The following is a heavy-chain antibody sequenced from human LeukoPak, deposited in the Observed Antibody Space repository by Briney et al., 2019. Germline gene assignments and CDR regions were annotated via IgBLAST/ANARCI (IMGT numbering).Heavy chain of an antibody. V-gene: IGHV3-66*02. CDR3: VTSTGQQFIPYVY. CDR1: GFNVSSNY. J-gene: IGHJ4*02. Sequence: GGSLRLSCAASGFNVSSNYMTWIRQAPGKGLEWVSLIYGADAAYYAESVRGRFMISRDNLKNTLFLQMNSLRVEDTALYYCVTSTGQQFIPYVYWGQGTHVTVSS. D-gene: IGHD6-13*01. CDR2: IYGADAA.